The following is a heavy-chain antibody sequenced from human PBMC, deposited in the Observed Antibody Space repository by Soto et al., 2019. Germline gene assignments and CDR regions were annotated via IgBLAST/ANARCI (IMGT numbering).Heavy chain of an antibody. CDR2: ISYDGSNK. J-gene: IGHJ4*02. CDR1: GFTFSSYG. V-gene: IGHV3-30*18. Sequence: GGSLRLSCAASGFTFSSYGMHWVRQAPGKGLEWVAVISYDGSNKYYADSVKGRFTISRDNSKNTLYLQMNSLRAEDTAVYYCVKGALKYSYGYNDYWGQGTLVTVSS. CDR3: VKGALKYSYGYNDY. D-gene: IGHD5-18*01.